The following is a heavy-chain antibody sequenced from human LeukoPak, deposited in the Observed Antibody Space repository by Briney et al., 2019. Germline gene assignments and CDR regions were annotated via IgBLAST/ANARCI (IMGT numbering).Heavy chain of an antibody. CDR2: IRYDGSNK. V-gene: IGHV3-30*02. D-gene: IGHD6-19*01. CDR3: AKDQFQWLPTTFDY. J-gene: IGHJ4*02. CDR1: GFTFSNYG. Sequence: GGSLRLSCAASGFTFSNYGMYWVRQAPGKGLEWVAFIRYDGSNKYYADSVKGRFTISRDSSKNTLYLQMNSLRTEDTAVYYCAKDQFQWLPTTFDYWGQGSLVTVSS.